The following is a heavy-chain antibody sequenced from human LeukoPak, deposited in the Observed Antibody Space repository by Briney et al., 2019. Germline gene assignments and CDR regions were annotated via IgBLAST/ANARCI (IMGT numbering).Heavy chain of an antibody. Sequence: GGSLRLSCAASGFTFSSYAMSWVRQAPGKGLEWVSAISGSGGSTYYADSVKGRFTISRDNSKNTLYLQMNSLRAEDTAVYYCAKEPKENYYDSSGYYFQHWGQGTLVTVSS. J-gene: IGHJ1*01. CDR1: GFTFSSYA. CDR3: AKEPKENYYDSSGYYFQH. CDR2: ISGSGGST. V-gene: IGHV3-23*01. D-gene: IGHD3-22*01.